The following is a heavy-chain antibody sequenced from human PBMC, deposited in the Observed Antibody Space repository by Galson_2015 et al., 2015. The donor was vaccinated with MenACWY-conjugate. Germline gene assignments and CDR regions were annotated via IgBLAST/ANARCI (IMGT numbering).Heavy chain of an antibody. J-gene: IGHJ4*02. CDR3: AKVSPGGWYWDY. CDR2: FSSNGHST. Sequence: SLRLSCAASGFTFSSSAMTWVRQAPGKGLEWVSVFSSNGHSTNYADSVKGRFTISRDNSKNTLYLQMSNLRAEDTALYYCAKVSPGGWYWDYWGQGTLVTVSS. CDR1: GFTFSSSA. V-gene: IGHV3-23*01. D-gene: IGHD6-19*01.